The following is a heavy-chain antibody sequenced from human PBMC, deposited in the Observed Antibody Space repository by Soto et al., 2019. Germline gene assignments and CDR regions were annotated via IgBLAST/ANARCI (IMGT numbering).Heavy chain of an antibody. CDR1: GYTFTSYD. D-gene: IGHD2-2*01. V-gene: IGHV1-8*01. Sequence: ASVKVSCKASGYTFTSYDINWVRQATGQGLEGMGWMNPNSGNTGNAQKFQGRVTMTRNTSISTAYMELSSLRSEDTAVYYCARGLPVRVPGWFDPWGQGTLVTVSS. CDR2: MNPNSGNT. J-gene: IGHJ5*02. CDR3: ARGLPVRVPGWFDP.